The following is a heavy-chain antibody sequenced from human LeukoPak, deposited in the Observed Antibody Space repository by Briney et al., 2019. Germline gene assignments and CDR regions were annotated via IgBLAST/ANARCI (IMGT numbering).Heavy chain of an antibody. Sequence: SETLSLTCTVSGVSITNHYWAWIRQPAGKGLEWIGRIYTSGSTNYNPSLKSRVTMSVDTSKNQFSLKLSSVTAADTAVYYCARHGPIVGTPDAFDIWGQGTMVTVSS. CDR3: ARHGPIVGTPDAFDI. V-gene: IGHV4-4*07. J-gene: IGHJ3*02. D-gene: IGHD1-26*01. CDR1: GVSITNHY. CDR2: IYTSGST.